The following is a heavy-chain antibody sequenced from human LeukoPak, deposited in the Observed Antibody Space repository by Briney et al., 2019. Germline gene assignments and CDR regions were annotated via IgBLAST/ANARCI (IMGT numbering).Heavy chain of an antibody. J-gene: IGHJ4*02. CDR1: GFTFSSYG. CDR2: ISYDGSNK. D-gene: IGHD3-3*01. V-gene: IGHV3-30*03. CDR3: ARDGGWSGLRSPYYFDR. Sequence: PGGSLRLSCAASGFTFSSYGMHWVRQAPGKGLEWVAVISYDGSNKYYADSVKGRFTISRDNSKNTLYLQMNSLRAEDTAVYYCARDGGWSGLRSPYYFDRWGQGVLVTVST.